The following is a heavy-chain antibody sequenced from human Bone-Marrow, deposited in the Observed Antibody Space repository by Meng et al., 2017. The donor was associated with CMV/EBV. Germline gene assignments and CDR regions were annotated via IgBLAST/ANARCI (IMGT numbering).Heavy chain of an antibody. V-gene: IGHV1-2*06. J-gene: IGHJ4*02. Sequence: QVQLVQSGAEVKEPGASVKVSCKASGYIFSDYYIHWVRQAPGQGLEWMGRIHPKNGGTKYAQKFQGRVTMTRDTSISTTYMDLNRLISDDTAVYYCARDPDTPMAFDHWGQGTLVTVSS. CDR1: GYIFSDYY. D-gene: IGHD5-18*01. CDR3: ARDPDTPMAFDH. CDR2: IHPKNGGT.